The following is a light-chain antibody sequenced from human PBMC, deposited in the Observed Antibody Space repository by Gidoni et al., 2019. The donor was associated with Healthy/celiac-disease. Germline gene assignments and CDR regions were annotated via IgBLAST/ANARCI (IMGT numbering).Light chain of an antibody. J-gene: IGKJ1*01. CDR2: GAS. CDR1: QSVSNN. Sequence: EIVMTQSPATLSVSPGERATLSCRASQSVSNNLAWYQQKPGQTPRLFIYGASTRATGIPAKFSGGGSGTEFTLTISSLQSEDFAVYYCQQYNNWPRTFGQGTKVEIK. CDR3: QQYNNWPRT. V-gene: IGKV3-15*01.